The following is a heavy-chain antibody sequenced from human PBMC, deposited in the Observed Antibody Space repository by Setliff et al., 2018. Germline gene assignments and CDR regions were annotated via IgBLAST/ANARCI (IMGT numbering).Heavy chain of an antibody. J-gene: IGHJ3*02. CDR3: ARKGISALSGAFDM. CDR1: GYPISSGYI. CDR2: IGHTGSI. V-gene: IGHV4-38-2*01. Sequence: ETLSLTCAVSGYPISSGYIWGWIRQPPGKGLEWVGNIGHTGSINYNPSLKSRLTISRDTSKNQVSLKLNSVTAADTAVYYCARKGISALSGAFDMWGQGTMVTVSS. D-gene: IGHD1-26*01.